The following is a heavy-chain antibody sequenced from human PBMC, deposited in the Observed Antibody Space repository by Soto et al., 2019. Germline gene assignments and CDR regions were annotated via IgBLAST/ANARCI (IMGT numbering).Heavy chain of an antibody. D-gene: IGHD3-22*01. Sequence: GGSLRLSCAASGFTVSSNYMSWVCQAPGKGLEWVSVIYSGGSTYYADSVKGRFTISRDNSKNTLYLQMNSLRAEDTAVYYCASRSSGYYDSSGYYYLGSDAFDIWGQGTMVTVSS. J-gene: IGHJ3*02. CDR2: IYSGGST. V-gene: IGHV3-53*01. CDR1: GFTVSSNY. CDR3: ASRSSGYYDSSGYYYLGSDAFDI.